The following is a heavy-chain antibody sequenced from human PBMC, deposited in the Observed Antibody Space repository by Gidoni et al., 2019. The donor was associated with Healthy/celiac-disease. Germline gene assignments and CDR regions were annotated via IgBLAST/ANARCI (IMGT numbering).Heavy chain of an antibody. J-gene: IGHJ5*02. D-gene: IGHD3-16*02. V-gene: IGHV1-2*02. Sequence: QVQLVQSGAEVKKPGASVKVSCKASGYTFTGYYMHWVRQAPGQGLEWRGWINPNSGGTNYAQKFQGRVTMTRDTSISTAYMELSRLRSDDTAVYYCARAYDYVWGSYRGIWFDPWGQGTLVTVSS. CDR1: GYTFTGYY. CDR2: INPNSGGT. CDR3: ARAYDYVWGSYRGIWFDP.